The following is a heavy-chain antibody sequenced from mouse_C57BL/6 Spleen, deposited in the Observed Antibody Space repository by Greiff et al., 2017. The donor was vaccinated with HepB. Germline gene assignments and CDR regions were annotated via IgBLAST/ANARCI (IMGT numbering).Heavy chain of an antibody. CDR3: ARYDCYSPYAMDY. CDR2: IDPANGNT. J-gene: IGHJ4*01. Sequence: EVQLQESVAELVRPGASVKLSCTASGFNIKNTYMHWVKQRPEQGLEWIGRIDPANGNTKYAPKFQGKATITADTSSNTAYLQLSSLNSEDTAIYYCARYDCYSPYAMDYWGQGTSVTVSS. D-gene: IGHD2-3*01. CDR1: GFNIKNTY. V-gene: IGHV14-3*01.